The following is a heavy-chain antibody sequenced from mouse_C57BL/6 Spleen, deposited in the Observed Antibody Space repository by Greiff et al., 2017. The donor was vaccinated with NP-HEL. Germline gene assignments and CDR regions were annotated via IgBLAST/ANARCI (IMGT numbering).Heavy chain of an antibody. CDR1: GYTFTSYW. D-gene: IGHD3-2*02. CDR3: ARQLRLLYFDC. CDR2: IHPNSGST. J-gene: IGHJ2*01. V-gene: IGHV1-64*01. Sequence: VQLQQPGAELVKPGASVKLSCKASGYTFTSYWMHWVKQRPGQGLEWIGMIHPNSGSTNYNEKFKSKATLTVAKASSTAYMQLSSLTSEDSAVYYCARQLRLLYFDCWGKGTTLTASS.